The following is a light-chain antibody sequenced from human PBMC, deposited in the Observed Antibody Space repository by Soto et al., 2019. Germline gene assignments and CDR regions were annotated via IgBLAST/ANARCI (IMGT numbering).Light chain of an antibody. CDR3: TSYTTINTPLYG. CDR1: SSDTAGYNY. V-gene: IGLV2-14*01. Sequence: QSVVTQPASVSGAPGQSITISCTGTSSDTAGYNYVSWYQQHPGKAPKLMIYEVSNRPSGVSNRFSGSQSGNTASLTISGLQAEDVSNYYCTSYTTINTPLYGFGTGT. J-gene: IGLJ1*01. CDR2: EVS.